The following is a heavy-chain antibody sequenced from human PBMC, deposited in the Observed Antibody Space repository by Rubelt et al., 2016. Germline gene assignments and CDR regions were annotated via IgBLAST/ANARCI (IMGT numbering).Heavy chain of an antibody. CDR3: ARDLAVAGTLDY. CDR2: IIPIFGTA. CDR1: GGTFSSYA. D-gene: IGHD6-19*01. J-gene: IGHJ4*02. V-gene: IGHV1-69*01. Sequence: QVQLVQSGAEVKKPGPSVKVSCKASGGTFSSYAISWVRQAPGQGLEWMGGIIPIFGTANYARKFQGRFTITADESTSTAYMELSSLRSEDTAVYYCARDLAVAGTLDYWGQGTLVTVSS.